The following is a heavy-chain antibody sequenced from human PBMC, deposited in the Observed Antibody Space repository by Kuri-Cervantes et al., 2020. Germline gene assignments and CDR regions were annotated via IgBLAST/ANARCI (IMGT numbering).Heavy chain of an antibody. J-gene: IGHJ4*02. V-gene: IGHV3-9*01. CDR2: ISWNSGSI. D-gene: IGHD4-23*01. CDR3: AKDINYGGNAGWYYFDY. CDR1: GFTFDDYA. Sequence: LSLTCEASGFTFDDYAMHWVRQAPGKGLEWVSGISWNSGSIGYADSVKGRFTISRDNAKNSLYLQMNSLRAEDTALYYCAKDINYGGNAGWYYFDYWGQRTLVTVSS.